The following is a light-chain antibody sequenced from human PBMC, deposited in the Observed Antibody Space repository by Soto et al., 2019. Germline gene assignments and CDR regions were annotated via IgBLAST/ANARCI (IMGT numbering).Light chain of an antibody. CDR3: QQYGSSPMT. CDR2: GAS. Sequence: ETVLTQSPATLSVTPGERATLSCRASQSVSSNLAWYQQKPGQAPRLLIYGASTRATGIPDRFSGSGSGTDFTLTISRLEPEDFAVFYCQQYGSSPMTFGQGTRLEV. V-gene: IGKV3-20*01. J-gene: IGKJ5*01. CDR1: QSVSSN.